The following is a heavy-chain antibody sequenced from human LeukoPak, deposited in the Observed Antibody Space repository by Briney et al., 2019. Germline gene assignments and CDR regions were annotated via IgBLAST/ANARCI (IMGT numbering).Heavy chain of an antibody. D-gene: IGHD2-15*01. Sequence: PSEILSLTCTVSGGSISAYYWSWVRQPPGKGLEWIGYIFYSGNTNYNPSLKSRVTMSVDTSKNQFSLKLLSVAAADTAVYYCARDLGRGGIWGQGTMVTVSS. CDR2: IFYSGNT. J-gene: IGHJ3*02. CDR1: GGSISAYY. V-gene: IGHV4-59*01. CDR3: ARDLGRGGI.